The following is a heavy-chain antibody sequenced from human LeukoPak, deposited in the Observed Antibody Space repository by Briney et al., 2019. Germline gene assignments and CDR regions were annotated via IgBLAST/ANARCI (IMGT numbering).Heavy chain of an antibody. Sequence: PSEALSLTCTVSGGSISSSSYYWGWIRQPPGKGLEWSGSIYYSGSTYYNPSLKSRVTISVDTSKNQFSLKLSSVTAADTAVYYCARPWFGESGHGGVFDYWGQGTLVTVSS. CDR2: IYYSGST. D-gene: IGHD3-10*01. J-gene: IGHJ4*02. V-gene: IGHV4-39*01. CDR1: GGSISSSSYY. CDR3: ARPWFGESGHGGVFDY.